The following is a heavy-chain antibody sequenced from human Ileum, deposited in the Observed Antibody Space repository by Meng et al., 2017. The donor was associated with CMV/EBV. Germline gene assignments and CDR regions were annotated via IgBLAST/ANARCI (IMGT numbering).Heavy chain of an antibody. Sequence: GESLKISCAASGFAFSSYAMTWVRQTPGKGLECVSTISGSGDSTNYADSVKGRFAISRDNSKNTLYLQMDSLRAEDTAVYYCAKDSGGYCSGGSCYSTDWGQGVRVTCYS. CDR2: ISGSGDST. V-gene: IGHV3-23*01. J-gene: IGHJ4*02. CDR3: AKDSGGYCSGGSCYSTD. CDR1: GFAFSSYA. D-gene: IGHD2-15*01.